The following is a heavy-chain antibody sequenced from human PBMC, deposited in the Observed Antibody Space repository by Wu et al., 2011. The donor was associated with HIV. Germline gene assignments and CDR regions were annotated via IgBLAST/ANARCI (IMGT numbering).Heavy chain of an antibody. CDR1: GGTFSSYA. J-gene: IGHJ4*02. V-gene: IGHV1-69*05. Sequence: QVQLVQSGAEVKKPGSSVKVSCKASGGTFSSYAISWVRRAPGQGLEWMGGIIPIFGTANYAQKFQGRVTMTRDTSTSTVYMELSSLSSEDTAVYYCARSPTAEQPDYWGQGTLVTVSS. CDR3: ARSPTAEQPDY. CDR2: IIPIFGTA. D-gene: IGHD2-2*01.